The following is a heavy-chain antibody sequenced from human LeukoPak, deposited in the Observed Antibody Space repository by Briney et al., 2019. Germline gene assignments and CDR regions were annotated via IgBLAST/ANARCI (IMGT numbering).Heavy chain of an antibody. V-gene: IGHV4-59*08. Sequence: SETLSLTCIVSGGAISSYYWSWIRQPPGKGLEWIGYTHYSGSTNYNPSLKSRVTISVDTSKNHFSLKLSSVTAADTAVYYCARHDVVSRAFDIWGPGTMVTVSS. CDR3: ARHDVVSRAFDI. CDR1: GGAISSYY. D-gene: IGHD2-15*01. CDR2: THYSGST. J-gene: IGHJ3*02.